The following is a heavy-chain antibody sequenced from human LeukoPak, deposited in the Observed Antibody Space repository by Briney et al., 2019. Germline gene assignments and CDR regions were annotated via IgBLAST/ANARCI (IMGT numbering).Heavy chain of an antibody. CDR1: GYTFTSYG. V-gene: IGHV1-18*01. D-gene: IGHD6-19*01. CDR2: ISAYNGNT. J-gene: IGHJ4*02. CDR3: ATSYQWLVDY. Sequence: VASVKVSCKASGYTFTSYGISLVRQAPGQGLEWMGWISAYNGNTNYAQKLQGRVTMTTDTSTSTAYMELRSLRSDDTAVYYCATSYQWLVDYWGQGTLVTVSS.